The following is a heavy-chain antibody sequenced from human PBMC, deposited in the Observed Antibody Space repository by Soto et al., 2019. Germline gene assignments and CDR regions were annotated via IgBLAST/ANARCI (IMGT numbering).Heavy chain of an antibody. D-gene: IGHD6-19*01. CDR1: GYTFTSYD. V-gene: IGHV1-8*01. CDR3: ARCVRGIAVAGADAFDI. CDR2: MNPNSGNT. J-gene: IGHJ3*02. Sequence: QVQLVQSGAEVKKPGASVKVSCKASGYTFTSYDINWVRQATGQGLEWMGWMNPNSGNTGYAQKFEGRVTMTRRTSISTAYMELSSLRSEDTAVYYWARCVRGIAVAGADAFDIWGQGTMVTVSS.